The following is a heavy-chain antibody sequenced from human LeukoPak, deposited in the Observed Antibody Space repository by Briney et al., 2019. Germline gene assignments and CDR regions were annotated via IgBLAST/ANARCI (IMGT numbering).Heavy chain of an antibody. CDR2: ISSSRSTI. D-gene: IGHD6-13*01. V-gene: IGHV3-48*02. CDR1: GFTFSTYS. CDR3: ARSIAAADY. Sequence: GGSLRLSCAASGFTFSTYSMNWVRQAPGKGLEWISYISSSRSTIYYADSVKGRFIISRDNARNPLFLQMSSLRDEDTAVYYCARSIAAADYWGQGTLVTVSS. J-gene: IGHJ4*02.